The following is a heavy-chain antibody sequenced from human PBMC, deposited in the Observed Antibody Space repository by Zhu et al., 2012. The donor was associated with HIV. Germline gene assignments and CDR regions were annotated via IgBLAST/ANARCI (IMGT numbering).Heavy chain of an antibody. CDR1: GDSISSSNYY. CDR2: IFXTGSA. V-gene: IGHV4-39*07. J-gene: IGHJ4*02. Sequence: QVQVQESGPGLVTPSETLSLTCSVSGDSISSSNYYWGWIRQPPGKGLEWIASIFXTGSAYYNPSLKSRVTISKDTSKNQLSLKLTSVTAADTASYHCAKFDSRSHRAYWGQGTLLTVSS. D-gene: IGHD3-10*01. CDR3: AKFDSRSHRAY.